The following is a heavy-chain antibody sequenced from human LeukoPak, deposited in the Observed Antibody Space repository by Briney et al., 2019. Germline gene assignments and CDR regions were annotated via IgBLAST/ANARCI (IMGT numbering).Heavy chain of an antibody. CDR3: ARDRSGSSWYFAFDI. CDR2: IKKDGSEK. V-gene: IGHV3-7*01. J-gene: IGHJ3*02. D-gene: IGHD6-13*01. CDR1: GFTFSSYL. Sequence: GGSLRLSCAASGFTFSSYLMSWVRQAPGKGLEWVANIKKDGSEKYYVDSVKGRFTISRDNAKNSLYLQMNSLRAEDTAVYYCARDRSGSSWYFAFDIWGQGTMVTVSS.